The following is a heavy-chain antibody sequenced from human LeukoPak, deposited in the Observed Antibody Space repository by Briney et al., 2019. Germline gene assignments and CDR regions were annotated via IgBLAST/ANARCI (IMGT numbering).Heavy chain of an antibody. CDR3: VTRGTASRLLDS. J-gene: IGHJ4*02. CDR2: MYHSGST. Sequence: SETLSLTCVVSGGSISSSNWWSWVRQPPGKGLEWIGEMYHSGSTNYNPSLKSRVAISVDKSNNQFSLKLSSVTAADTAVYYCVTRGTASRLLDSWGQGTLVTVSS. V-gene: IGHV4-4*02. D-gene: IGHD1/OR15-1a*01. CDR1: GGSISSSNW.